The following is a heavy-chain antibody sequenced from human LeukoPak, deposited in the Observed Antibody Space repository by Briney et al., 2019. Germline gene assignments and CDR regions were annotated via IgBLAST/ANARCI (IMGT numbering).Heavy chain of an antibody. Sequence: SETLSLTCGVYGESFSDYFWTWIRQPPGKGLDWIGDINHSGSTNYNPSLKSRVTSSLDTSKNQFSLKLTSVTAADTAVYYCARGLTLEWSPLTWFDPWGQGTLVTVSS. CDR2: INHSGST. CDR3: ARGLTLEWSPLTWFDP. CDR1: GESFSDYF. V-gene: IGHV4-34*01. J-gene: IGHJ5*02. D-gene: IGHD3-3*01.